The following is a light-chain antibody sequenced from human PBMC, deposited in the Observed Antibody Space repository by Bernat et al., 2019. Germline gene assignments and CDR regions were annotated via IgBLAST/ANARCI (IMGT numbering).Light chain of an antibody. CDR3: QQDKNYIT. Sequence: DIQMTQSPSTLSASVGDRVTITCRASQSISDWLAWYQQKPGKAPKLLIYKASSLESGVPSRFSGSGSATEFTLTISSLHPDDSAMYYCQQDKNYITFGQVTRLEIK. J-gene: IGKJ5*01. CDR2: KAS. V-gene: IGKV1-5*03. CDR1: QSISDW.